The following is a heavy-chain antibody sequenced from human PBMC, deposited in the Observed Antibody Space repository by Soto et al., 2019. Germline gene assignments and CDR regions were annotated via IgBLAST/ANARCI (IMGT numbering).Heavy chain of an antibody. CDR2: ISGYTINT. V-gene: IGHV1-18*01. CDR1: GYTFIDYG. D-gene: IGHD5-18*01. Sequence: QVQLVQSGAEVKKPGASVKVSCKASGYTFIDYGISWVRQAPGQGLEWMGWISGYTINTKYAQKVQGRVTMTTDTSTSTAYMELRSLRSDDTAVYYCARDIVDTAMVLDYYGMDVWGQGTMVTVSS. J-gene: IGHJ6*02. CDR3: ARDIVDTAMVLDYYGMDV.